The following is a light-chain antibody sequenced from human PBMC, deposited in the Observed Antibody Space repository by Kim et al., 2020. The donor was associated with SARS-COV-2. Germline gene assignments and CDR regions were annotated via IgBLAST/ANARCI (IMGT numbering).Light chain of an antibody. CDR1: QSLNSN. J-gene: IGKJ2*03. CDR3: QQFHNWPLYS. V-gene: IGKV3-15*01. Sequence: EVILTQSPATLSVSPGERATLSCRASQSLNSNLAWFQQKSGQAPSLLIYGASTRAPGVPARFSGGGSGTEFTLTITSLQSEDFAVYYCQQFHNWPLYSFGQGTKLEI. CDR2: GAS.